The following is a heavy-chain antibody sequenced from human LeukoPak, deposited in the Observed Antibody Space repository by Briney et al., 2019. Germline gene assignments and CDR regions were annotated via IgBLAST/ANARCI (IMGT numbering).Heavy chain of an antibody. Sequence: PGRSLRLSCAASGFAFSSYGMHCVRQAPGKGLGWVSSISSYSRYRYYADSVKGRFTISRDNAKNSLYLQMNSLRAEDTAVYYCATDYAGNSLWYYYGLGVWGQGTTVTVSS. J-gene: IGHJ6*02. V-gene: IGHV3-21*01. CDR2: ISSYSRYR. CDR3: ATDYAGNSLWYYYGLGV. D-gene: IGHD4-23*01. CDR1: GFAFSSYG.